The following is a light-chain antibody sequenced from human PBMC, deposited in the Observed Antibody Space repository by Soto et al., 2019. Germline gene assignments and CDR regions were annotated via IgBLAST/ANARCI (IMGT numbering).Light chain of an antibody. CDR3: QQRSNWPWT. Sequence: EIVLTQSPATLSLSPGERATLSCRASQSVSIYLAWYQQKLGQAPRLLIFDASNRATGIPARFSGSGSGTDFTLTISSLEPEDFALYYCQQRSNWPWTFGQGTKEEIK. CDR2: DAS. J-gene: IGKJ1*01. V-gene: IGKV3-11*01. CDR1: QSVSIY.